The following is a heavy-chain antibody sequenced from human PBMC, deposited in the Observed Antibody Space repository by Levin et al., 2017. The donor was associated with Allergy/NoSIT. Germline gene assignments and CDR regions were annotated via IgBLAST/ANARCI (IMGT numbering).Heavy chain of an antibody. D-gene: IGHD3-3*01. V-gene: IGHV3-23*01. J-gene: IGHJ4*02. CDR1: GFTFSSYA. Sequence: GESLKISCAASGFTFSSYAMSWVRQAPGKGLEWVSAITGSDYTTYYTDSVKGRFTISRDNSKDTLYLQMNSLRAEDTAVYYCARRGYDSAARYFDYWGQGALVTVSS. CDR2: ITGSDYTT. CDR3: ARRGYDSAARYFDY.